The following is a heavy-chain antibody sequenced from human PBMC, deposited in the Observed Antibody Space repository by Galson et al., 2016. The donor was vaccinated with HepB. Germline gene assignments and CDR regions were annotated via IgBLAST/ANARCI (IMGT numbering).Heavy chain of an antibody. Sequence: SLRLSCAASRFTFTSYAMHWVRKAPGKGLEWVAVISYDGRNKYYADSVKGRFTISRDTSKTTVYLQMTSLRVEDTAAYYCARGELGATRKQFDYWGQGTPVTVSS. V-gene: IGHV3-30*04. CDR1: RFTFTSYA. CDR3: ARGELGATRKQFDY. CDR2: ISYDGRNK. D-gene: IGHD1-26*01. J-gene: IGHJ4*01.